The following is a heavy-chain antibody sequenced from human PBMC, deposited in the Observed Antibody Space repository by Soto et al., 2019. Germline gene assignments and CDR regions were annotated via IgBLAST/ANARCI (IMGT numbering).Heavy chain of an antibody. D-gene: IGHD3-9*01. CDR1: GGTFGSST. CDR3: TRGSCLLTGPIAPFAY. Sequence: QVQRVQSGTEVKRPGSSVKVSCTDSGGTFGSSTLTWVRQAPGQGIEWGGDVFPTFRRTDGGQSFQDRVTLSADDSTSTVFLELRGLRSEDTALYYCTRGSCLLTGPIAPFAYWGQGTLLTVSS. CDR2: VFPTFRRT. V-gene: IGHV1-69*01. J-gene: IGHJ4*02.